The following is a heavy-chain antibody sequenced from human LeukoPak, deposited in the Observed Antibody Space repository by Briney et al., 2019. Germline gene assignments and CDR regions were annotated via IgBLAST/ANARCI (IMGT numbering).Heavy chain of an antibody. CDR3: AKNSPGIAVAGLIDY. J-gene: IGHJ4*02. V-gene: IGHV3-23*01. CDR1: GFTFSSYA. Sequence: AGGSLRLSCAASGFTFSSYAMSWVRQAPGKGLEWVAAISGSGGSTYYADSVKGRFTISRDNSKNTLYLQMNSLRAEDTAVYYCAKNSPGIAVAGLIDYWGQGTLVTVSS. D-gene: IGHD6-19*01. CDR2: ISGSGGST.